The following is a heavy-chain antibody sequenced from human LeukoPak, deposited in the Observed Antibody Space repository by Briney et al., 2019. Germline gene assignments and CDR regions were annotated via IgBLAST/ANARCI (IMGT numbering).Heavy chain of an antibody. V-gene: IGHV3-66*01. Sequence: GGSLRLSCAVSGFTVSSNYMSWVRHAPGKGLEWVSVIYSGGSTYYADSVKGRFTISRDNSKNTLYLQMNSLRAEDTAVYYCARNSGVRDYADYWGQGTLVTVSS. CDR1: GFTVSSNY. CDR2: IYSGGST. J-gene: IGHJ4*02. D-gene: IGHD3-3*01. CDR3: ARNSGVRDYADY.